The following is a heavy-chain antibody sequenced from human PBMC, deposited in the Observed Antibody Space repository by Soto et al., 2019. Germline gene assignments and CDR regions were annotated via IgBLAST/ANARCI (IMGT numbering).Heavy chain of an antibody. D-gene: IGHD4-4*01. CDR1: GYTFTSNC. Sequence: ASVEASCKASGYTFTSNCMSWVRHAPGQGLEWMGWISAYNGNTNYAQKLQGRVTMTTDTSTSTAYMELRSLRSGDTAVYYCARGGGPMYSNYGFTNWFDPWGQGTLVTVSS. CDR3: ARGGGPMYSNYGFTNWFDP. J-gene: IGHJ5*02. CDR2: ISAYNGNT. V-gene: IGHV1-18*01.